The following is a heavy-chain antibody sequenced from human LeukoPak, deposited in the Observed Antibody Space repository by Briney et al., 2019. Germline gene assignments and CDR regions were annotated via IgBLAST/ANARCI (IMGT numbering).Heavy chain of an antibody. J-gene: IGHJ4*02. CDR3: AGPSSTVY. D-gene: IGHD2-2*01. CDR1: GFTFSSYS. CDR2: ISSTSSYI. V-gene: IGHV3-21*01. Sequence: GGSLTLSCAASGFTFSSYSMNWVRQAPGKGLEWVSSISSTSSYIYYADSVKGRFTISRDNAKNSLYLQMNSLRAEDRAVYYCAGPSSTVYWGRGTLVTVSS.